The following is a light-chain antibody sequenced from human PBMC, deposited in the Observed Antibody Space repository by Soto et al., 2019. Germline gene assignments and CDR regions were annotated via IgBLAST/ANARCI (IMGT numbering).Light chain of an antibody. V-gene: IGLV1-44*01. J-gene: IGLJ3*02. CDR1: SSNIGSNT. CDR2: SNK. Sequence: QSVLTQPPSASGTPGQRVTISCSGSSSNIGSNTVNWYQQLPGTAPKLLMYSNKHRPSGVPDRFSGSKSGASASLANSGLQSDDEADYYCAAWDDSLNAVVFGGGTKLTVL. CDR3: AAWDDSLNAVV.